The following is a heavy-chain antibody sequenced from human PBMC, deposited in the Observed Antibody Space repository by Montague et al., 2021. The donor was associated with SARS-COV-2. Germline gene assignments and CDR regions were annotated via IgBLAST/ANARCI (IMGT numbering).Heavy chain of an antibody. Sequence: SLRLSCAASGFTFSSYEMNWVRQAPGKGLEWVSYISSSGSTIYXXXSXXXRFXISRDNAKNSLYLQMNSLRAEDTAVYYCARDCAYYDILTGYSPKGGFDYWGQGTLVTVSS. CDR1: GFTFSSYE. D-gene: IGHD3-9*01. J-gene: IGHJ4*02. V-gene: IGHV3-48*03. CDR2: ISSSGSTI. CDR3: ARDCAYYDILTGYSPKGGFDY.